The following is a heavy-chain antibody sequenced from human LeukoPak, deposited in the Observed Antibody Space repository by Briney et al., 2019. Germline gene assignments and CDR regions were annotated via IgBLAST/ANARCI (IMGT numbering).Heavy chain of an antibody. CDR1: GFTFSSYS. CDR3: AKDLRVDIVATTHDAFDI. J-gene: IGHJ3*02. CDR2: ISGSGGST. D-gene: IGHD5-12*01. Sequence: GGSLRLSCAASGFTFSSYSMNWVRQAPGKGLEWVSAISGSGGSTYYADSVKGRFTISRDNSKNTLYLQMNSLRAEDTAVYYCAKDLRVDIVATTHDAFDIWGQGTMVTVSS. V-gene: IGHV3-23*01.